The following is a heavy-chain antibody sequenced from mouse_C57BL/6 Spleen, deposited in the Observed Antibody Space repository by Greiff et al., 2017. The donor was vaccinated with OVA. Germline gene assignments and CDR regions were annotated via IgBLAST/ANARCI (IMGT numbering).Heavy chain of an antibody. V-gene: IGHV2-2*01. CDR3: TGGHGMDY. D-gene: IGHD3-3*01. CDR2: IWSGGST. J-gene: IGHJ4*01. CDR1: GFSLTNHG. Sequence: QVQLQQSGPGLVQPSQSLSITCTVSGFSLTNHGVHWVRQSPGKGLEWLGVIWSGGSTDYNAAFISRLSISKDNSKSQVFLKMNSLQGDYTAIYYCTGGHGMDYWGQGTSVTVSS.